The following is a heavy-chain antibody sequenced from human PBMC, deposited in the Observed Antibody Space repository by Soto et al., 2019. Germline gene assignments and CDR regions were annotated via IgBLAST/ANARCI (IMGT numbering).Heavy chain of an antibody. D-gene: IGHD1-1*01. J-gene: IGHJ4*01. CDR2: IGTYGGSDVNT. CDR3: AKDGAWNNLHDYYFDF. CDR1: GFPFSGFA. Sequence: PGGSLRLSCAASGFPFSGFAMSWVRQAPGKGLEWVSGIGTYGGSDVNTYYADSVRGRFIISRDNSKNTLYLQMNSLRADDTAVYYCAKDGAWNNLHDYYFDFWGHGTLVTVSS. V-gene: IGHV3-23*01.